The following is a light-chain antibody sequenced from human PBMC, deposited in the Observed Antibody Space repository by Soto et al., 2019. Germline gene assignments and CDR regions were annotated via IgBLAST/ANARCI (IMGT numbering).Light chain of an antibody. V-gene: IGLV2-14*01. J-gene: IGLJ2*01. CDR2: EVA. Sequence: QSVLTQPASVSGSPGQSITISCTGTSSDVGGYNYVPWYQLHPGKAPKLMIYEVANRPSGVSNRFSGSKSGNTASLTISGLQAEDEADYYCSSYASSSTLVFGGGTQLTVL. CDR1: SSDVGGYNY. CDR3: SSYASSSTLV.